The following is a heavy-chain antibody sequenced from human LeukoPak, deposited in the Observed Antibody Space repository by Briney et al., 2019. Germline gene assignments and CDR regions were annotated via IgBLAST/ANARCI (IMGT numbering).Heavy chain of an antibody. CDR1: GYTFTSYY. V-gene: IGHV1-46*01. CDR2: INPSGGST. J-gene: IGHJ4*02. Sequence: ASVKVSCKASGYTFTSYYMHWVRQAPGQGLEWMGIINPSGGSTSYAQKFQGRVTMTRDMSTSTAYMELSSLRSEDTAVYYCARDSPDYDYVWGSYRSFDYWGQGTLVTVSS. CDR3: ARDSPDYDYVWGSYRSFDY. D-gene: IGHD3-16*02.